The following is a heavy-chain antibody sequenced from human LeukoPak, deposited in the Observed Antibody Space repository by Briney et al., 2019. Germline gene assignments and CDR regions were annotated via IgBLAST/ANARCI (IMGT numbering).Heavy chain of an antibody. CDR3: ARGRYDSSGPYY. J-gene: IGHJ4*02. V-gene: IGHV3-20*04. CDR1: GFTFDDYG. Sequence: GGSLRLXCAASGFTFDDYGMSWVRQAPGKGLEWVSGINWNGGSTGYADSVKGRFTISRDNAKNSLYLQMNSLRAEDTALYYCARGRYDSSGPYYWGQGTLVTVSS. D-gene: IGHD3-22*01. CDR2: INWNGGST.